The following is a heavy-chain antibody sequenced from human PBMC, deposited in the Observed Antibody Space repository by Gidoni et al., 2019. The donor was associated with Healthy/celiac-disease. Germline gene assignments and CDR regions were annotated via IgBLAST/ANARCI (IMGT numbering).Heavy chain of an antibody. V-gene: IGHV4-31*02. CDR2: IYYSGST. CDR1: RTGGYY. J-gene: IGHJ3*02. D-gene: IGHD2-21*02. Sequence: RTGGYYWSWIRQHPGKALEWIGYIYYSGSTYYNPSLKSRVTISVDTSKNQFSLKLSSVTAADTAVYYCARAESGDSNPGGFAFDIWGQGTMVTVSS. CDR3: ARAESGDSNPGGFAFDI.